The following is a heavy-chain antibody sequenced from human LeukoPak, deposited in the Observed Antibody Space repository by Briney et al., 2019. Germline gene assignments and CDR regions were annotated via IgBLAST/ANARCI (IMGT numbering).Heavy chain of an antibody. V-gene: IGHV3-53*01. CDR2: IYSGGST. CDR1: GFTVSSNY. D-gene: IGHD6-13*01. J-gene: IGHJ6*02. Sequence: GGSLRLSCAASGFTVSSNYMSWVRQAPGKGLEWVSVIYSGGSTYYADSVKGRFTISRDNSKNTLYLQMNSLRAEDTAVYYCARDAQESRSQQLDGFWYYGMDVWGQGTTVTVSS. CDR3: ARDAQESRSQQLDGFWYYGMDV.